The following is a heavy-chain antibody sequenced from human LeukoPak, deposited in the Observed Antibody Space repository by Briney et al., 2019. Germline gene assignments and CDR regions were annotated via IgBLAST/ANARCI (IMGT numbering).Heavy chain of an antibody. CDR2: IIPIFRTA. D-gene: IGHD3-22*01. V-gene: IGHV1-69*13. Sequence: ASVTVSCKASGYTFTSYYMHWVRQAPGQGLEWMGGIIPIFRTANYAQKFQGRVTITADESTSTAYMELSSLRSEDTAVYYCARALRYYSDSSGYAFDYWGQGTLVTVSS. J-gene: IGHJ4*02. CDR1: GYTFTSYY. CDR3: ARALRYYSDSSGYAFDY.